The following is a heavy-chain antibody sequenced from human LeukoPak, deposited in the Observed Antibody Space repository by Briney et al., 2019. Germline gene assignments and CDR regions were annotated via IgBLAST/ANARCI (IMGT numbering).Heavy chain of an antibody. D-gene: IGHD3-16*01. V-gene: IGHV4-59*08. Sequence: SETLSLTCTVSGGSISGYYWTWIRQPPGKGLDWVANIYNSGTSIYNPSLRSRLTISVDTSKNQVSLRLTSVTAADTAIYYCARHFGSTQDYFDFWGQGILVTVSS. CDR1: GGSISGYY. J-gene: IGHJ4*02. CDR3: ARHFGSTQDYFDF. CDR2: IYNSGTS.